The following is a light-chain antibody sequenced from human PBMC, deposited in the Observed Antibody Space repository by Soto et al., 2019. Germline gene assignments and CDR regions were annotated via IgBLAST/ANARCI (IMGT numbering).Light chain of an antibody. CDR3: QSYDSSLSGFYV. CDR2: GNS. CDR1: SSNIGADYD. Sequence: QSVLTQPPSVSGAPGQRVTFSCSGSSSNIGADYDVHWYQQLPGTAPKLLIYGNSNRPSGVPDRFSGSKSGTSASLAITGLQAEDEADYYCQSYDSSLSGFYVFGTGTKVTVL. V-gene: IGLV1-40*01. J-gene: IGLJ1*01.